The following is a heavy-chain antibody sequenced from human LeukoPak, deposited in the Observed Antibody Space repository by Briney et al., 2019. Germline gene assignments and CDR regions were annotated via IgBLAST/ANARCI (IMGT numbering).Heavy chain of an antibody. CDR1: GGSISSYY. J-gene: IGHJ4*02. Sequence: SETLSLTCTVSGGSISSYYWSWIRQPPGKGLEWIGYIYYSGSTNYNPSLKSRVTISVDTSKNQFSLKLSSVTAADTAVYYCARSGYSWGPYFDYWGQGTLVTVSS. CDR3: ARSGYSWGPYFDY. D-gene: IGHD5-18*01. CDR2: IYYSGST. V-gene: IGHV4-59*01.